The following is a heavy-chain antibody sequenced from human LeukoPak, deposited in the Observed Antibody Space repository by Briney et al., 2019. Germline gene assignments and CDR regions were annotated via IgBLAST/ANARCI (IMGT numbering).Heavy chain of an antibody. CDR3: ARGRSGSYYNPFDY. CDR1: GGSFSGYY. Sequence: TLSLTCAVYGGSFSGYYWSWILQPPGKGRGWVGEIDHSGSTDYNPSLKSRVTLSVDTSKNQFSLKLSSVTAADTAVYYCARGRSGSYYNPFDYWGQGTLVTVSS. CDR2: IDHSGST. D-gene: IGHD3-10*01. V-gene: IGHV4-34*01. J-gene: IGHJ4*02.